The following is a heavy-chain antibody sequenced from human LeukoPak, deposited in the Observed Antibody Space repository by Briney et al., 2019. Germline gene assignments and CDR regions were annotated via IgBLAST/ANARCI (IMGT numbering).Heavy chain of an antibody. CDR1: GFTFRAYA. CDR2: ISNDGNKK. CDR3: VKDLRRARGALDV. Sequence: GNSLRLSCTASGFTFRAYAMHWVRQAPGKGLEWVALISNDGNKKYYADSVKGRFTISRDNSKSSLDLQVNSLRVEDTAVYYCVKDLRRARGALDVWGQGITVTVFS. V-gene: IGHV3-30*18. J-gene: IGHJ3*01.